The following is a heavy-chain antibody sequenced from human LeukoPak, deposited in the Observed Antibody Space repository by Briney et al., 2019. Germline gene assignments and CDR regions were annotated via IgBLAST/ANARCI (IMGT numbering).Heavy chain of an antibody. CDR2: ISGSGGSA. V-gene: IGHV3-23*01. CDR1: GFTFSSYS. CDR3: AKDPGYQVVYCFDY. D-gene: IGHD2-2*01. J-gene: IGHJ4*02. Sequence: GGSLRLSCAASGFTFSSYSMSWVRQAPGKGLEWVSGISGSGGSADYADSVKGRFTISRDNSKNTLYLQMNSLRVEDTAVYYCAKDPGYQVVYCFDYWGQGTLVTVSS.